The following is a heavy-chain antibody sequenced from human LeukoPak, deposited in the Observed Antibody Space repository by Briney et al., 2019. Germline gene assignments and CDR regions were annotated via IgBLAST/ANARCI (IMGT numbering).Heavy chain of an antibody. J-gene: IGHJ4*02. V-gene: IGHV3-23*01. CDR3: AKGDGYNYGYGDY. CDR2: VSGSGSST. D-gene: IGHD5-18*01. Sequence: GGSLRLSCAASGFIFSSHAMSWVRLAPGRGLEWVSVVSGSGSSTSYADPVRGRFTISRDNSKNTLYLQMNSLRAEDTAVYYCAKGDGYNYGYGDYWGQGTLVTVSS. CDR1: GFIFSSHA.